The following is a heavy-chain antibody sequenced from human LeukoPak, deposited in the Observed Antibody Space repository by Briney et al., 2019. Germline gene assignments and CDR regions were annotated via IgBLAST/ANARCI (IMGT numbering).Heavy chain of an antibody. J-gene: IGHJ4*02. V-gene: IGHV4-59*08. CDR3: AGHHPRNTVDF. D-gene: IGHD2/OR15-2a*01. CDR2: ISDIGSI. CDR1: GGSISSYY. Sequence: SETLSLTCTVSGGSISSYYWSWIRQPPGKGLEWIAYISDIGSINYNPSLKSRVTISLVTSKNQFSLKLSSVTAADTAVYYCAGHHPRNTVDFWGQGTLVTVSS.